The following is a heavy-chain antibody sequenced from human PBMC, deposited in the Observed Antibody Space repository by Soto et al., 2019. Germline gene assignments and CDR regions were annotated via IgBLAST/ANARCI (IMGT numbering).Heavy chain of an antibody. CDR2: ISTDNGNT. CDR1: GYTFTSSG. Sequence: ASVKVSCKASGYTFTSSGISWVRQAPGQGLEWMGWISTDNGNTNYAQHLQGRVSMTTDTSTSTAYMELRSLRSDDTAVYYCARASGSSYWFDPWGQGTLVTVSS. CDR3: ARASGSSYWFDP. V-gene: IGHV1-18*01. J-gene: IGHJ5*02. D-gene: IGHD1-26*01.